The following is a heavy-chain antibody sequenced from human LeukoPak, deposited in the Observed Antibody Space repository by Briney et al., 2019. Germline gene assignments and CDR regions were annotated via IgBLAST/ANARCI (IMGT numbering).Heavy chain of an antibody. J-gene: IGHJ4*02. D-gene: IGHD2-21*01. Sequence: PSETLSLTCTVSGGSISSYYWSWIRQPPGKGLEWIGYMYYGGSTNYNPSVKSRVTISGDTSKNQFSLKLTSVTAADTAVYFCARHSTRGGDFDYWGQGTLVTVSS. V-gene: IGHV4-59*08. CDR1: GGSISSYY. CDR2: MYYGGST. CDR3: ARHSTRGGDFDY.